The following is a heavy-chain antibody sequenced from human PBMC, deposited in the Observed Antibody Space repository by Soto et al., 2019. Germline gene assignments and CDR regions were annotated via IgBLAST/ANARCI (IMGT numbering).Heavy chain of an antibody. J-gene: IGHJ4*02. CDR3: AREVDCSSTSCYWEIDY. CDR1: GGSISSGGYY. Sequence: SETLSLTCTVSGGSISSGGYYWSWIRQHPGKGLEWIGYIYYSGSTYYNPSLKSRVTISVDTSKNQFSLKLSSVTAADTAVYYCAREVDCSSTSCYWEIDYWGQGTLVTVSS. D-gene: IGHD2-2*01. V-gene: IGHV4-31*03. CDR2: IYYSGST.